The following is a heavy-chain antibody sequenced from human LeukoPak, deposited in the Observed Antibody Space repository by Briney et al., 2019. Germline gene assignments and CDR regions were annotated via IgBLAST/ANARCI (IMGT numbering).Heavy chain of an antibody. Sequence: PGGSLRLSCAASEFSVGSNYMTWVRQAPGKGLEWVSSISGSGGTTYYADSVKGRFTISRDNSKNTLYLQMNSLRGEDTAVYYCAKRDYWGQGTLVTVSS. V-gene: IGHV3-23*01. CDR1: EFSVGSNY. CDR2: ISGSGGTT. J-gene: IGHJ4*02. CDR3: AKRDY.